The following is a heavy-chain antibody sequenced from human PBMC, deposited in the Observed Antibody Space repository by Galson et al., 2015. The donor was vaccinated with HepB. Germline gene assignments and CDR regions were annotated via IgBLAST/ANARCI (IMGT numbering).Heavy chain of an antibody. D-gene: IGHD2-8*01. V-gene: IGHV4-34*01. CDR3: ARGIVLMLYATFDYWGQGALVTVSSGSASAPTLFPLQSYDAFDI. CDR2: IHHSGRT. Sequence: SEPLSLTCSVYGGSFSGYYWTWIRQSPGKGLEWIGEIHHSGRTNYNPSLKSRVTISVDTSKNQFSLKLSSVTASDTAVYYCARGIVLMLYATFDYWGQGALVTVSSGSASAPTLFPLQSYDAFDIWGQGTMVTVSS. CDR1: GGSFSGYY. J-gene: IGHJ3*02.